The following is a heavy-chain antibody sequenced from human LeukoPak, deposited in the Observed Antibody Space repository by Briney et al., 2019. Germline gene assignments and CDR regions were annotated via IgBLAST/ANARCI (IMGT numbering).Heavy chain of an antibody. V-gene: IGHV1-18*01. D-gene: IGHD2-15*01. CDR1: GYTFTSYG. CDR3: AKFRIPGYCSGGSCAPLDY. Sequence: GASVKVSCKASGYTFTSYGISWVRQAPGQGLEWMGWISAYNGNTNYAQKLQGRVTMTTDTSTSTAYMELRSLRSDDTAVYYCAKFRIPGYCSGGSCAPLDYWGQGTLVTVSS. CDR2: ISAYNGNT. J-gene: IGHJ4*02.